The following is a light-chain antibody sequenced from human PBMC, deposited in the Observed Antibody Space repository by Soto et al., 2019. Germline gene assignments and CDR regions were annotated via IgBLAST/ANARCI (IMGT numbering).Light chain of an antibody. CDR1: PSVTNF. CDR3: QQRHVWPPVT. V-gene: IGKV3-11*01. CDR2: GSF. Sequence: EIVLTQAPATLSLSPRERVTLSCRASPSVTNFLAWYQKKPGQALRLLIYGSFKRATGIPARFSGSGSGADFTLTIRRLEPEDSAVYCCQQRHVWPPVTSGQGTRLEIK. J-gene: IGKJ5*01.